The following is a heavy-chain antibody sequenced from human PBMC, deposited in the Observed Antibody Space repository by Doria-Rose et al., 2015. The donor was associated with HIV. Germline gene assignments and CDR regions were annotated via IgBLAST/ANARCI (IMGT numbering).Heavy chain of an antibody. Sequence: QVTLKESGPVLVKPTETLTLTCTVSGVSLSSPGMGVSWIRQPPGKALEWLANIFSDDERSYNTSLQSRLTISRGTSKSQVVRTMPDMDPVDTATYYCARIKSSRWYHKYYFDFWGQGTLVIVSA. CDR1: GVSLSSPGMG. V-gene: IGHV2-26*01. CDR2: IFSDDER. CDR3: ARIKSSRWYHKYYFDF. J-gene: IGHJ4*02. D-gene: IGHD6-13*01.